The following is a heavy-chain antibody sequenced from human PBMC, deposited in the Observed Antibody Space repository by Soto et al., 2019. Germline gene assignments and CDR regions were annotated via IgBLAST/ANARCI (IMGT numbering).Heavy chain of an antibody. J-gene: IGHJ5*02. CDR2: IYYSGST. D-gene: IGHD6-19*01. Sequence: TSETLSLTCTVSGGSISSSSYYLGWIRQPPGKGLEWIGSIYYSGSTYYNPSLKSRVTISVDTFKNQFSLKLSSVTAADTAVYYCARGVYSSGWYKTGIDPWGQGTLVTVSS. CDR1: GGSISSSSYY. V-gene: IGHV4-39*07. CDR3: ARGVYSSGWYKTGIDP.